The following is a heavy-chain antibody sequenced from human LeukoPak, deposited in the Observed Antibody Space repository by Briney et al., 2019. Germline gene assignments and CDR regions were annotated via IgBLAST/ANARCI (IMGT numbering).Heavy chain of an antibody. J-gene: IGHJ4*02. Sequence: GGSLRLSCAASGFTFSSYGMHWVRQAPGRGLEWVAIIWYDGSNGYYADSVKGRFTISRDNSKNTLYLQMNSLRAEDTAVYYCARNWGDHFDWLHDYWGQGTLDSVSS. CDR2: IWYDGSNG. CDR3: ARNWGDHFDWLHDY. CDR1: GFTFSSYG. V-gene: IGHV3-33*01. D-gene: IGHD3-9*01.